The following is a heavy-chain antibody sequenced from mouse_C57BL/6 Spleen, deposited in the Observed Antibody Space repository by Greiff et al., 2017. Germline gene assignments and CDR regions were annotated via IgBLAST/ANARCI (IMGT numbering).Heavy chain of an antibody. J-gene: IGHJ2*01. CDR3: ARAGTAFDY. D-gene: IGHD1-2*01. CDR1: GYTFTSYT. V-gene: IGHV1-4*01. CDR2: INPSSGST. Sequence: VQLQQSGADLARPGASVSMSCKASGYTFTSYTMHWVHQRPGQGLEWIGYINPSSGSTKYNQKFKDKATVTADKPSSTTYMRLSSLTSENSAVYYCARAGTAFDYWGQGTTLTVSA.